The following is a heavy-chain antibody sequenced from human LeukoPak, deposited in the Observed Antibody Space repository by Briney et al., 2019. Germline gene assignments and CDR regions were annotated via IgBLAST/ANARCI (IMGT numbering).Heavy chain of an antibody. CDR1: GGTFSSYA. Sequence: ASVKVSCKASGGTFSSYAISWVRQAPGQGLEWMGWVSTYNARTNYAQKFQGRVTMTTDTSTSTAYMELRSLRSDDTAVFYCARDYFESSAYQYDVFDIWGQGTMVTVSS. V-gene: IGHV1-18*01. CDR3: ARDYFESSAYQYDVFDI. D-gene: IGHD3-22*01. CDR2: VSTYNART. J-gene: IGHJ3*02.